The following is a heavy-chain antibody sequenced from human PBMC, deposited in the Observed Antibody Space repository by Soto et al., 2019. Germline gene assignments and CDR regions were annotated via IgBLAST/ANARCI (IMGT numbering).Heavy chain of an antibody. Sequence: PGGSLRLSCAASGFTFSSYGMHWVRQAPGKGLEWVAVISYDGSNKYYADSVKGRFTISRDNSKNTLYLQMNSLRAEDTAVYYCAKGGTAMQWPFGGILTGYYTGYYYYGMDVWGQGTTVTVSS. CDR2: ISYDGSNK. CDR1: GFTFSSYG. J-gene: IGHJ6*02. V-gene: IGHV3-30*18. CDR3: AKGGTAMQWPFGGILTGYYTGYYYYGMDV. D-gene: IGHD3-9*01.